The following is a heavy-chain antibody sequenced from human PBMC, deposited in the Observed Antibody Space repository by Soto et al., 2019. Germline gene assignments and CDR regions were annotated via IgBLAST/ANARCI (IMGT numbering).Heavy chain of an antibody. CDR1: GGSISSGGYY. V-gene: IGHV4-31*03. J-gene: IGHJ5*02. Sequence: QVQLQESGPGLVKPSQTLSLTCTVSGGSISSGGYYWSWIRQHPGKGLEWIGYIYYSGSTYYNPSLKGGVTISEDTSKNQFSLKLSSVPAGDTAVYYCAGIDTMVREMTSWGQGTLVTVSS. D-gene: IGHD3-10*01. CDR2: IYYSGST. CDR3: AGIDTMVREMTS.